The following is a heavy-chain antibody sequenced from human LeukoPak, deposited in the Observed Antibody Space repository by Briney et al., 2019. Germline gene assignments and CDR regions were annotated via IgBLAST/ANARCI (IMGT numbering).Heavy chain of an antibody. CDR1: GFTFSSAS. J-gene: IGHJ4*02. CDR3: ATSDDHWSGMNN. Sequence: GGSLRRSCAVSGFTFSSASMNWVRQAPGKWLEWVSSISSSSSYIYYADSVKGRFTISRDNAKNSLYLQMDSLRDEDTAVYYCATSDDHWSGMNNWGQGTLVTAAS. D-gene: IGHD3-3*01. CDR2: ISSSSSYI. V-gene: IGHV3-21*01.